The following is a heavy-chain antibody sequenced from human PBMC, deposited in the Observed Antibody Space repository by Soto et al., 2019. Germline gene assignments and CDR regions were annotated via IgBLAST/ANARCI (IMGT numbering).Heavy chain of an antibody. CDR2: MNPNSGGT. V-gene: IGHV1-2*02. D-gene: IGHD6-13*01. CDR1: GYTFSGYF. J-gene: IGHJ4*02. CDR3: ARWYYSSSWRVFDY. Sequence: QVQLVQCGADVKKPGASVKVSCKTSGYTFSGYFMHWLRQAPGQGLEWMGWMNPNSGGTDYAQNFQGRVSMTWDTSISTAYTELSRLRSDDTAIYYCARWYYSSSWRVFDYWGQGTLVTVSS.